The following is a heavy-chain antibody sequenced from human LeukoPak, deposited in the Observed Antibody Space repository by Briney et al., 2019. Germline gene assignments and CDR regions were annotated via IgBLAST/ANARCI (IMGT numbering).Heavy chain of an antibody. CDR2: INSDGSRT. CDR1: GFTFSRYW. CDR3: AKDVGGSYPDY. Sequence: AGGSLRLSCEASGFTFSRYWMHWVRQAPGKGLVWVSRINSDGSRTTYADSVKGRFTISRDNSKNTLYLQMNSLRAEDTAVYYCAKDVGGSYPDYWGQGTLVTVSS. V-gene: IGHV3-74*01. J-gene: IGHJ4*02. D-gene: IGHD1-26*01.